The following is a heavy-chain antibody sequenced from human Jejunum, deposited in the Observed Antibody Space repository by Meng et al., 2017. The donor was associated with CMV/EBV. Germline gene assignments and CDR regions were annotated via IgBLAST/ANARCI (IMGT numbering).Heavy chain of an antibody. V-gene: IGHV3-9*01. J-gene: IGHJ6*02. Sequence: CVRQAPGKGLKWVSGISWDSGSIGYADSVKGRFTISRDNAKKSLYLQMNNLTAADTAFYYCAKDIRYCSGGACTPGNYDYFYGMDVWGQGTTVTVSS. CDR2: ISWDSGSI. D-gene: IGHD2-15*01. CDR3: AKDIRYCSGGACTPGNYDYFYGMDV.